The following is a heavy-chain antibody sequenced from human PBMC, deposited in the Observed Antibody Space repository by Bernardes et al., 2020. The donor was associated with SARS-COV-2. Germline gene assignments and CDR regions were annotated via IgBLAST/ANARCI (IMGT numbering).Heavy chain of an antibody. CDR3: VRSNRCFDNWFDP. D-gene: IGHD3-10*02. V-gene: IGHV4-39*02. CDR1: GGSISSTDYY. CDR2: VYYTGTT. J-gene: IGHJ5*02. Sequence: SETLSLTCTVSGGSISSTDYYWGWIRQPPGKGLEWIGSVYYTGTTYCNPSLKSRVSISVDTSKNHFSLRLYSVTAADTAVYHCVRSNRCFDNWFDPWGQGTLVTVSS.